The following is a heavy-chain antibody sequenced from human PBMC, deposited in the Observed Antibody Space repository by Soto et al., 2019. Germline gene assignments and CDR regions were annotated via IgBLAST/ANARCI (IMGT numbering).Heavy chain of an antibody. V-gene: IGHV4-34*01. CDR1: GGSFSGYY. D-gene: IGHD1-26*01. CDR3: ARIHPTNSGSHSPAFDI. CDR2: INHSGST. J-gene: IGHJ3*02. Sequence: SETLSLTCAVYGGSFSGYYWSWIRQPPGKGLEWIGEINHSGSTNYNPSLKSRVTISVDTSKNQFSLKLSSVTAADTAVYYCARIHPTNSGSHSPAFDIWGQGTMVTVSS.